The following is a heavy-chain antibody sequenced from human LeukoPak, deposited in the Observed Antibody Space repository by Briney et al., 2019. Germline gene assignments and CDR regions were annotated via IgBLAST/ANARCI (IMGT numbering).Heavy chain of an antibody. CDR2: ISGSGGST. V-gene: IGHV3-23*01. CDR3: VRDLTTSSTAYLHH. Sequence: GGSLRLSCAASGFTFSSYAMSWVRQAPGKGLEWVSAISGSGGSTYYADSVKGRFTISRDSGKKSLYLEMNSLRADDTAVYYCVRDLTTSSTAYLHHWGQGTLVTVSS. CDR1: GFTFSSYA. D-gene: IGHD6-6*01. J-gene: IGHJ1*01.